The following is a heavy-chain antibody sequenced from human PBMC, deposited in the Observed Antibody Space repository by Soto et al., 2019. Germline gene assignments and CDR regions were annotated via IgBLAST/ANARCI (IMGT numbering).Heavy chain of an antibody. Sequence: ASVKVSCKASGYTFTSYGISWVRQAPGQGLEWMGWISAYNGNTSYAQKLQGRVTMTTDTSTSTAYMELRSLRSDDTAVYYCARILADGVHDAFDIWGQGTMVTVSS. CDR1: GYTFTSYG. CDR3: ARILADGVHDAFDI. D-gene: IGHD4-17*01. CDR2: ISAYNGNT. J-gene: IGHJ3*02. V-gene: IGHV1-18*01.